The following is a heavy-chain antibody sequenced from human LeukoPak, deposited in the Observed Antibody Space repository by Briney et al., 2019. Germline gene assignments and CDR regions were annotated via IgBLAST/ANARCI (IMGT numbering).Heavy chain of an antibody. CDR3: ARTATVTTSPYYYYYYYMDV. CDR2: IYYSGST. D-gene: IGHD4-17*01. Sequence: SETLSLTCTVSGGSISSYYWSWIRQPPGKGLEWIGYIYYSGSTNYNPSLKSRVTISVDTSKNQFSLKLSSVTAADTAVYYCARTATVTTSPYYYYYYYMDVWGKGTTVTISS. CDR1: GGSISSYY. V-gene: IGHV4-59*01. J-gene: IGHJ6*03.